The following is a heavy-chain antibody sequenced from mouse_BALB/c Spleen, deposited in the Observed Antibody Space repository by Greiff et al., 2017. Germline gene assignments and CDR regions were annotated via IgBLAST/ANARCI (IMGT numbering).Heavy chain of an antibody. D-gene: IGHD1-1*01. V-gene: IGHV1-18*01. CDR2: INRNNGGT. J-gene: IGHJ4*01. Sequence: EVQLQQSGPELVKPGASVKIPCKASGYTFTDYNMDWVKQSHGKSLEWIGDINRNNGGTIYNQKFKGKATLTVDKSSSTAYMELRSLTSEDTAVYYCALLLRPSYAMDYWGQGTSVTVSS. CDR3: ALLLRPSYAMDY. CDR1: GYTFTDYN.